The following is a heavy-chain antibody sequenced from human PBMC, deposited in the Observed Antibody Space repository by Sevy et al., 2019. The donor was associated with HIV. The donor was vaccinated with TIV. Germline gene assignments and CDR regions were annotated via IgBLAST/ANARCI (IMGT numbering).Heavy chain of an antibody. CDR3: ARSRDIVVVPAAETYYFDY. Sequence: ASVKVSCKASGYTFTGYYMHWVRQAPGQGLEWMGWINPNSGGTNYAQKFQGRVTMTRDTSISTAYMELSRLRSDDTAVYYCARSRDIVVVPAAETYYFDYWGQGTLVTVSS. V-gene: IGHV1-2*02. CDR1: GYTFTGYY. J-gene: IGHJ4*02. D-gene: IGHD2-2*01. CDR2: INPNSGGT.